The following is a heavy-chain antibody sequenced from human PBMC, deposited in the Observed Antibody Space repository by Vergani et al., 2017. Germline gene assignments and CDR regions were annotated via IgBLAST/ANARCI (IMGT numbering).Heavy chain of an antibody. D-gene: IGHD2-2*01. CDR2: IIPIFGTA. V-gene: IGHV1-69*18. CDR1: GGTFSSYA. Sequence: QVQLVQSGAEVKKPGSSVKVSCKASGGTFSSYAISWVRQAPGQGLEWMGRIIPIFGTANYAQKFQGRVTITADESTSTAYMELSSLRSEDTAVYYWARDPPVVVPAATDGEDWFDPWGQGTLVTVSS. CDR3: ARDPPVVVPAATDGEDWFDP. J-gene: IGHJ5*02.